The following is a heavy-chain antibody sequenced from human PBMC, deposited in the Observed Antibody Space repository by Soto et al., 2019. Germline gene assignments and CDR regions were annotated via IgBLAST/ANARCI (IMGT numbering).Heavy chain of an antibody. D-gene: IGHD3-3*01. CDR3: ASSRGRGDFWSGYVAFDI. V-gene: IGHV3-9*01. Sequence: EVQLVESGGGLVQPGRSLRLSCAASGFTFDDYAMHRVRQAPGKGLEWVSGVSWNSGSEGYADSVKGRFTISRDNVNKSLHLQMNSLEPEDTAVYFCASSRGRGDFWSGYVAFDIWGQGTMVTVS. J-gene: IGHJ3*02. CDR2: VSWNSGSE. CDR1: GFTFDDYA.